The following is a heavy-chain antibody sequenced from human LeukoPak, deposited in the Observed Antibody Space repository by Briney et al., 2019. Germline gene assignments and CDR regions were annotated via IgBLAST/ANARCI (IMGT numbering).Heavy chain of an antibody. V-gene: IGHV1-69*05. CDR3: ARDDRSGYYYPY. CDR2: IIPIFGTA. CDR1: GGTFSSYA. J-gene: IGHJ4*02. Sequence: GASVKVSCKASGGTFSSYAISWVRQAPGQGLEWMGGIIPIFGTANYAQKFQGRVTITTDESTSTAYMELSSLRSEDTAVYYCARDDRSGYYYPYWGQGTLVTVSS. D-gene: IGHD3-22*01.